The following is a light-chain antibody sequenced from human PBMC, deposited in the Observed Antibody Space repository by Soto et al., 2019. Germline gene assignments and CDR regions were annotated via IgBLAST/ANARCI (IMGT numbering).Light chain of an antibody. J-gene: IGLJ1*01. CDR1: SSNIGADYD. CDR3: QSYDSTRSARYV. Sequence: QSVLTQPPSVSGAPGQRVTISCTGSSSNIGADYDVHWYQQRPGTAPKLLIFGNINRPSGVPDRFSGSKSGTSASLAITGLQADDEGDYYCQSYDSTRSARYVFGTGTKVTVL. V-gene: IGLV1-40*01. CDR2: GNI.